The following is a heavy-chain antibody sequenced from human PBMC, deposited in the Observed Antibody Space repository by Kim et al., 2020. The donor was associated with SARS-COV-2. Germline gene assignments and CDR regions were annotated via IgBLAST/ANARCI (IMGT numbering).Heavy chain of an antibody. CDR2: ST. J-gene: IGHJ4*02. CDR3: ARGLAPLIDY. V-gene: IGHV3-74*01. Sequence: STRGAASVRGRFIISRDNGKNTLYLQMNSLRAEDTAVYYCARGLAPLIDYWGQGTLVTGSP. D-gene: IGHD3-3*02.